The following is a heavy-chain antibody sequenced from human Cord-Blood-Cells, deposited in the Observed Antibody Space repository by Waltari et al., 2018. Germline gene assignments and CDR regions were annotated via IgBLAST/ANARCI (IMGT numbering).Heavy chain of an antibody. CDR3: ARRELGGYDAFDI. CDR2: INTNTGNP. D-gene: IGHD5-12*01. V-gene: IGHV7-4-1*02. J-gene: IGHJ3*02. CDR1: GYNFTSYA. Sequence: QVQLVQSGSELKKPGASVKVSCEAFGYNFTSYAMNCVRQATGQGLEWMGWINTNTGNPTYAQGFTGRFVFSLDTSVSTAYLQISSLKAEDTAVYYCARRELGGYDAFDIWGQGTMVTVSS.